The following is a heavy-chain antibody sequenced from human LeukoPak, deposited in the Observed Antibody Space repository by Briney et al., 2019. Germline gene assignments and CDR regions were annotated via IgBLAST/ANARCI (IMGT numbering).Heavy chain of an antibody. J-gene: IGHJ4*02. V-gene: IGHV3-20*04. CDR2: LNRNGGSK. D-gene: IGHD6-13*01. CDR1: GFTFDVYG. CDR3: AKSASRWTLYYFDY. Sequence: PGGSLRLSCAASGFTFDVYGMSWVRQAPGKGLEWVSGLNRNGGSKGYVDSVKGRFIISRDNAKNCLYLQINSMRAEDTALYCCAKSASRWTLYYFDYWGQGTLVTVSS.